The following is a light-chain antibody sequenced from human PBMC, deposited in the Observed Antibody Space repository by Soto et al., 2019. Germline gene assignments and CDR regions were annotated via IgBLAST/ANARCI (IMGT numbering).Light chain of an antibody. J-gene: IGKJ2*01. CDR3: QQTCSTPYT. CDR2: AAS. Sequence: DIQLTQSPSSLSASVGDRVTVTCRASRSISMCLNWYQQKPGKPPRFLIYAASRLQSGVPSRIGGSGSGTDFTLTIASLQPEDFATYYCQQTCSTPYTFGQGTQLEIK. V-gene: IGKV1-39*01. CDR1: RSISMC.